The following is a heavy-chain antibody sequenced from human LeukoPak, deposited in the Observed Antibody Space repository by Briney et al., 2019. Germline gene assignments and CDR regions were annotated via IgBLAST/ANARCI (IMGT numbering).Heavy chain of an antibody. CDR2: INWNGGST. J-gene: IGHJ3*02. D-gene: IGHD6-25*01. Sequence: TGGSLRLSCAASGFTFDDYGMSWVRQAPGKGLDWVSGINWNGGSTGYADSVKGRFTISRDNAKNSLYLQMNSLRAEDTALYYCAREKKRSARGAFDIWGQGTMVTVSS. CDR3: AREKKRSARGAFDI. CDR1: GFTFDDYG. V-gene: IGHV3-20*04.